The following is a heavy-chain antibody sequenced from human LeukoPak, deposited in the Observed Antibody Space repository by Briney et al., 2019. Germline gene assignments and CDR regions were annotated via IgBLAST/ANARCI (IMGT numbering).Heavy chain of an antibody. D-gene: IGHD6-13*01. CDR3: ARDRLGSSWYFVDY. J-gene: IGHJ4*02. Sequence: PGGSLRLSCAASGFTFSSYGMHWVRQAPGKGLEWVAVISYDGSNKYYADSVKGRFTISRDNSKNTLYLQMNSLRAEDTAVYYCARDRLGSSWYFVDYWGQGTLVTVSS. CDR2: ISYDGSNK. V-gene: IGHV3-30*03. CDR1: GFTFSSYG.